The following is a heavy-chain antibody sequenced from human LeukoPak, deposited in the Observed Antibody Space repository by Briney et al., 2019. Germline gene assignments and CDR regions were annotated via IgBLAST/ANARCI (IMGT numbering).Heavy chain of an antibody. Sequence: GGSLRLSCAASGFTFSSYAMSWVRQAPGKGLEWVSAISGSGGSTYYADSVKGRFTISRDNSKYTLYLQMNSLRAEDTAVYYCAKSKPTYYYDSSGFDYWGQGTLVTVSS. D-gene: IGHD3-22*01. CDR1: GFTFSSYA. CDR2: ISGSGGST. V-gene: IGHV3-23*01. J-gene: IGHJ4*02. CDR3: AKSKPTYYYDSSGFDY.